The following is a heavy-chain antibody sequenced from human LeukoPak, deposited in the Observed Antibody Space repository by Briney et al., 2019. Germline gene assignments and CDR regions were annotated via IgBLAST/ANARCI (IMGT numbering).Heavy chain of an antibody. Sequence: ASVKVSCKVSGYTLTELSMHWVRQAPGKGLEWMGGFDPEDGETIYAQKFQGRVTMTEDTSTDTAYMELSSLRSEDTAVYYCATRRRGVKGYDILTGLDYWGQGTLVTVSS. CDR3: ATRRRGVKGYDILTGLDY. CDR2: FDPEDGET. D-gene: IGHD3-9*01. CDR1: GYTLTELS. J-gene: IGHJ4*02. V-gene: IGHV1-24*01.